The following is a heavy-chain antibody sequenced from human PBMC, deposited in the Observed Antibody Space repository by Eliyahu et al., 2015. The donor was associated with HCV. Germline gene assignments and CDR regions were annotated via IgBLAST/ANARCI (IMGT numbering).Heavy chain of an antibody. V-gene: IGHV3-9*01. CDR2: ISWNSGSI. CDR1: GFTFXDYA. D-gene: IGHD3-22*01. J-gene: IGHJ3*02. Sequence: EVQLVESGGGLVQPGRSLRLSCAASGFTFXDYAMXWVRQAPGKGLEWVSGISWNSGSIGYADSVKGRFTISRDNAKNSLYLQMNSLRAEDTALYYCAKDLAGYYYDSSGYYPTAGAFDIWGQGTMVTVSS. CDR3: AKDLAGYYYDSSGYYPTAGAFDI.